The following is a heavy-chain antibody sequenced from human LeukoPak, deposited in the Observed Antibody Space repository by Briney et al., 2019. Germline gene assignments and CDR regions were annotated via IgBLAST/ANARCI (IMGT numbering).Heavy chain of an antibody. V-gene: IGHV4-34*01. Sequence: SETLSLTCAVYGGSFSGYYWSWIRQPPGKGLEWIGEINHSGSTNYNPSLKSRVTISVGTSKNQFSLKLSSVTAADTAVYYCARGRPGNFWYWGQGTLVTVSS. CDR2: INHSGST. CDR3: ARGRPGNFWY. J-gene: IGHJ4*02. CDR1: GGSFSGYY. D-gene: IGHD3-3*01.